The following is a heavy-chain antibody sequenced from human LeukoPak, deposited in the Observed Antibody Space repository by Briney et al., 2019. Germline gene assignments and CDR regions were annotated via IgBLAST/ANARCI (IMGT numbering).Heavy chain of an antibody. CDR3: ARGSNTAGDY. J-gene: IGHJ4*02. CDR1: GFTFSNYA. CDR2: ISITGGST. Sequence: GGSLRLSCAASGFTFSNYAMSWVRQAPGKGLEWVSTISITGGSTYYADSVKGRFTISRDNSKNTVYLQMNSLRAEDTAVYYCARGSNTAGDYWGQGTLVTVSS. V-gene: IGHV3-23*01. D-gene: IGHD5-18*01.